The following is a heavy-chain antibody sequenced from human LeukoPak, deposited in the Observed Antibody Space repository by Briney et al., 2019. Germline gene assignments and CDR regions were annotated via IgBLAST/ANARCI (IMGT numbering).Heavy chain of an antibody. CDR1: GGSISSSSYY. CDR2: IYYSGST. Sequence: TSETLSLTCTVSGGSISSSSYYWGWIRQPPGKGLEWIGSIYYSGSTYYNPSLKSRVTISVDTSKNQFSLKLSSVTAADTAVYYCARESSGYYFNAFDIWGQGTMVTVSS. J-gene: IGHJ3*02. CDR3: ARESSGYYFNAFDI. V-gene: IGHV4-39*07. D-gene: IGHD3-22*01.